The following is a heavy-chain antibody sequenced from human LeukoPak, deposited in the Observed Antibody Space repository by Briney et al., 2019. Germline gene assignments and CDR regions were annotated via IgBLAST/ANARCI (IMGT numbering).Heavy chain of an antibody. CDR2: IYYSGST. CDR3: ARWGRVRGVKAFDI. CDR1: GGSISSGSYY. V-gene: IGHV4-61*10. D-gene: IGHD3-10*01. Sequence: SQTLSLTCTVSGGSISSGSYYWSWIRQPAGKGLEWIGYIYYSGSTNYNPSLKSRVTISVDTSKNQFSLKLSSVTAADTAVYYCARWGRVRGVKAFDIWGQGTMVTVSS. J-gene: IGHJ3*02.